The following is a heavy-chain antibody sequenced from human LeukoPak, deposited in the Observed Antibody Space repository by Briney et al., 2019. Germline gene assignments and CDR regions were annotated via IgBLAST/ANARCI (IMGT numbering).Heavy chain of an antibody. CDR2: IYYSGST. Sequence: SQTLSLTCTVSGGSISSGGYYWSWIRQHPGKGLEWIGYIYYSGSTYYNPSLESRVTISVDTSKNQFSLKLSSVTAADTAVYYCARGFLEWLYADYWGQGTLVTVSP. CDR1: GGSISSGGYY. V-gene: IGHV4-31*03. D-gene: IGHD3-3*01. CDR3: ARGFLEWLYADY. J-gene: IGHJ4*02.